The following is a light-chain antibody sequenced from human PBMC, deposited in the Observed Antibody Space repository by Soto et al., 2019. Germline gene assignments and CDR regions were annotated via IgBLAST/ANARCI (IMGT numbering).Light chain of an antibody. J-gene: IGKJ1*01. V-gene: IGKV3-15*01. CDR3: QQYNNWPPWT. Sequence: EIVTTQSPATLSVSPGERATLSCRASQSVSDKLAWYQQKPGQAPRLLIYHASARATGIPARFSGSGSGTEFTLTISGLQSEDFAVYYCQQYNNWPPWTFAQGTKVDIK. CDR1: QSVSDK. CDR2: HAS.